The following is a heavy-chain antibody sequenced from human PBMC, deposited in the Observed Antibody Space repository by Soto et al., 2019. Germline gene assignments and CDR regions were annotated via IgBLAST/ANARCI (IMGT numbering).Heavy chain of an antibody. CDR1: GGSISSSSYY. CDR2: IYYSGST. CDR3: ARGDYYDTSGPFSDAFDI. J-gene: IGHJ3*02. Sequence: SETLSLTCTVSGGSISSSSYYWGWIRQPPGKGLEWIGSIYYSGSTSYNPSLQSRVTMSVDTSKNQLSLKVSSVTAADTAVYYCARGDYYDTSGPFSDAFDIWGQGTMVTVSS. D-gene: IGHD3-22*01. V-gene: IGHV4-39*01.